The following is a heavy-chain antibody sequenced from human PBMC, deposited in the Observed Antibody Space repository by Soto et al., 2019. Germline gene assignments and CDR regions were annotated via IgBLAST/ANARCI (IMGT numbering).Heavy chain of an antibody. D-gene: IGHD3-22*01. J-gene: IGHJ4*02. Sequence: GGSLRLSCAASGFTFSSYWMSWVRQAPGKGLEWVANIKQDGSEKYYVDSVKGRFTISRDNAKNSLYLQMNSLRAEDTAVYYCARDIGAGYYYDSSGYFDYWGQGTLVTVPQ. V-gene: IGHV3-7*03. CDR2: IKQDGSEK. CDR1: GFTFSSYW. CDR3: ARDIGAGYYYDSSGYFDY.